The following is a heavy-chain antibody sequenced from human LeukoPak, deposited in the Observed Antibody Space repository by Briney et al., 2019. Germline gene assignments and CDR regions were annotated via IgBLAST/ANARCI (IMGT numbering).Heavy chain of an antibody. J-gene: IGHJ5*02. Sequence: ASVKVSRKASGYTFTGYYMHWVRQAPGQGLEWMGWINPNSGGTNYAQKFQGRVTMTRDTSISTAYMELSRLRSDDTAVYYCARDGYDYSNYGPFGPWGQGTLVTVSS. CDR2: INPNSGGT. CDR1: GYTFTGYY. CDR3: ARDGYDYSNYGPFGP. D-gene: IGHD4-4*01. V-gene: IGHV1-2*02.